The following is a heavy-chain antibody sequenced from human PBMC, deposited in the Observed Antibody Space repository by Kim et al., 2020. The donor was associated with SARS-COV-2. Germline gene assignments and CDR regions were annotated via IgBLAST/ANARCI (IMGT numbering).Heavy chain of an antibody. J-gene: IGHJ6*02. CDR2: IWYDGSNK. V-gene: IGHV3-33*01. CDR1: GFTFSSYG. D-gene: IGHD2-2*02. CDR3: ARDPTAIDGYYYYGMDF. Sequence: GGSLRLSCAASGFTFSSYGMHWVRQAPGKGLERVAVIWYDGSNKYYADSVKGRFTISRDNSKNTLYLQMNSLRAEDTAVYYCARDPTAIDGYYYYGMDFWRQGTTVSVP.